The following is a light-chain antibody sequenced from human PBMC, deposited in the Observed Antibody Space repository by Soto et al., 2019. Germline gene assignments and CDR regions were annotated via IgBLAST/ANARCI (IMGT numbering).Light chain of an antibody. Sequence: QAVLTQPASVCGSPGQSITISCTGTSSDVGGYSYVSWYQQHPGKVPKLMIYDVSNRPSGVSNRFSGSKSGNTASLTISGLQAEDEADYYCSSYTSSSTVVFGGGTKLTVL. J-gene: IGLJ2*01. CDR1: SSDVGGYSY. CDR2: DVS. CDR3: SSYTSSSTVV. V-gene: IGLV2-14*01.